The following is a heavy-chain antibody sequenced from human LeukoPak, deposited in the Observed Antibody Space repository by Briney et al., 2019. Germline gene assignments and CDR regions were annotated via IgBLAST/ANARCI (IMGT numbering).Heavy chain of an antibody. CDR1: GFTFSSYA. V-gene: IGHV3-23*01. J-gene: IGHJ4*02. CDR3: AKKEGYCSGGSCYGLRGGIDY. Sequence: PGGSLRLSCAASGFTFSSYAMSWVCQAPGEGLEWVSAISGGGGSTYYADSVKGRFTISRDNSKNTLYLQMNSLRAEDTAVYYCAKKEGYCSGGSCYGLRGGIDYWGQGTLVTASS. D-gene: IGHD2-15*01. CDR2: ISGGGGST.